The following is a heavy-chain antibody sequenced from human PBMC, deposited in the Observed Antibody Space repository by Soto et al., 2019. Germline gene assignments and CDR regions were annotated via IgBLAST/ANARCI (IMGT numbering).Heavy chain of an antibody. Sequence: GESLKISCQGSGYSFITHWIGWVRQMPGKGLEWMSIIYPGDSDIRYSPSFQGQVTVSVDKSISTAYLQWSSLKASDTAIYYCARSTGSSSWQDYNWFAPWGQGTLVTVSS. CDR1: GYSFITHW. D-gene: IGHD6-13*01. CDR3: ARSTGSSSWQDYNWFAP. V-gene: IGHV5-51*01. J-gene: IGHJ5*02. CDR2: IYPGDSDI.